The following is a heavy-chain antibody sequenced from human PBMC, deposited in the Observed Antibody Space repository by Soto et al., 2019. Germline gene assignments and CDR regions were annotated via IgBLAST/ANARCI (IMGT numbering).Heavy chain of an antibody. CDR1: GGSISSGGYS. V-gene: IGHV4-30-2*01. J-gene: IGHJ4*02. D-gene: IGHD3-22*01. Sequence: KPSETLSLTCAVSGGSISSGGYSWSWIRQPPGKGLEWIGYIYHSGSTYYNPSLKSRVTISVDRSKNQFSLKLSSVTAADTAVYYCARVVYYDSSGYYYYFDYWGQGTLVTVSS. CDR2: IYHSGST. CDR3: ARVVYYDSSGYYYYFDY.